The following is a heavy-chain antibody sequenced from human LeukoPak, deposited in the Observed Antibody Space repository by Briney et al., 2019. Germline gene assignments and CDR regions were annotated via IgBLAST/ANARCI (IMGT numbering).Heavy chain of an antibody. D-gene: IGHD1-26*01. CDR3: ARHDLAGASKLFDY. Sequence: SETLSLTCTASGGSISSSSYYWGWIRQPPGKGLEWIGSVYYSGSTYYNPSLKSRVTISVDTSKNQFSLKLSSVTAADTAVYYCARHDLAGASKLFDYWGQGTLVTVSS. V-gene: IGHV4-39*01. J-gene: IGHJ4*02. CDR1: GGSISSSSYY. CDR2: VYYSGST.